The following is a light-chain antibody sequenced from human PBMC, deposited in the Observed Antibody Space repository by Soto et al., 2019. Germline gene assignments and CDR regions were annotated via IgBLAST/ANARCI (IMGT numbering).Light chain of an antibody. J-gene: IGKJ3*01. CDR2: WAS. V-gene: IGKV4-1*01. CDR1: QSVLYSSNNKNY. CDR3: QQLSHWPFT. Sequence: DIVMTQSPDSLAVSLGERATINCKSSQSVLYSSNNKNYLAWYQQKPGQPPKLLIYWASTRESGVPDRFSGSGSGTDFTLTISSLQAEDVAVYYCQQLSHWPFTFGPGTKVDIK.